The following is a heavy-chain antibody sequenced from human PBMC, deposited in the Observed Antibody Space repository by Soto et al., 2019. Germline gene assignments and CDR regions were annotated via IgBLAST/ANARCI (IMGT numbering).Heavy chain of an antibody. D-gene: IGHD1-1*01. V-gene: IGHV1-69*02. J-gene: IGHJ4*02. CDR1: GGTFSSYT. CDR3: ASKGTTGTDGIDY. CDR2: IIPILGIA. Sequence: SVKVSCKASGGTFSSYTISWVRQAPGQGLEWMGRIIPILGIANYAQKFQGRVTITADKSTSTAYMELSSLRSEDTAVYYCASKGTTGTDGIDYWGQGTLVTVSS.